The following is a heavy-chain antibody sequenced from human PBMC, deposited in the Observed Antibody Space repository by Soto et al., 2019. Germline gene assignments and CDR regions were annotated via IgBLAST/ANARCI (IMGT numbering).Heavy chain of an antibody. J-gene: IGHJ4*02. CDR3: AKTLGLVDPFDY. D-gene: IGHD2-8*02. Sequence: GGSLRLSCAASGFTFSSSAMSWVRKAPGKGLEWVSSISSSAARTYYPDSVRGRFTISRDNSKNTLSLQMNSLRAEDTAVYYCAKTLGLVDPFDYWGQGTLVTVSS. CDR2: ISSSAART. CDR1: GFTFSSSA. V-gene: IGHV3-23*01.